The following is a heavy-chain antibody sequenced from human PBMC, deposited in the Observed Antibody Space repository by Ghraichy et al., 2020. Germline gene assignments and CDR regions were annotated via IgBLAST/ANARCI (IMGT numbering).Heavy chain of an antibody. CDR3: AVDIFYHSSQMEE. CDR2: ISHDGSDK. V-gene: IGHV3-30*03. D-gene: IGHD3-22*01. J-gene: IGHJ4*02. Sequence: GGSLRLSCEVSGLTFSHYGMHWVRQAPGKGLEWLAVISHDGSDKRYLDSVKGRLTLSRDNSKNTMYLQMNSLRTEDTAVYFCAVDIFYHSSQMEEWGLGTPVTVSS. CDR1: GLTFSHYG.